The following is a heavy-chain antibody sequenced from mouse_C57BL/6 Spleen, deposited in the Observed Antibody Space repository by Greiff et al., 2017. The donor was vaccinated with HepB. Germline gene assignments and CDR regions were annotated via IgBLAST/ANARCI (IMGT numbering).Heavy chain of an antibody. CDR2: INPSNGGT. CDR3: ARGGIYDGYLYAMDY. J-gene: IGHJ4*01. CDR1: GYTFTSYW. Sequence: QVQLQQPGTELVKPGASVKLSCKASGYTFTSYWMHWVKQRPGQGLEWIGNINPSNGGTNYNEKFKSKATLTVDKSSSTAYMQLSSLTSEDSAVYYCARGGIYDGYLYAMDYWGQGTSVTVSS. D-gene: IGHD2-3*01. V-gene: IGHV1-53*01.